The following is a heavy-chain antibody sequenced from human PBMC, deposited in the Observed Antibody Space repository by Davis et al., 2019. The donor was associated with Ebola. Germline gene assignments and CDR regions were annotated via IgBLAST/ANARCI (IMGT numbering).Heavy chain of an antibody. V-gene: IGHV3-48*02. CDR1: GFTFSGSA. J-gene: IGHJ4*02. CDR3: ARDRYCYGSGSYGD. D-gene: IGHD3-10*01. Sequence: GESLKISCAASGFTFSGSAMHWVRQAPGKGLEWVSYISSSSSTIYYADSVKGRFTISRDNAKNSLYLQMNSLRDEDTAVYYCARDRYCYGSGSYGDWGQGTLVTVSS. CDR2: ISSSSSTI.